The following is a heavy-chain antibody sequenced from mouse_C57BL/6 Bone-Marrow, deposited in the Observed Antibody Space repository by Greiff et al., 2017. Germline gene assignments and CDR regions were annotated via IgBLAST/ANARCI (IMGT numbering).Heavy chain of an antibody. D-gene: IGHD1-1*01. V-gene: IGHV5-9*01. Sequence: EVNVVEPGGGLVKPGGSLKLSCAASGFTFSSYTMSWVRQTPEQRLEWVATISGGGGNTYYPDSVKGRFTISRDNAKNTLYLQRSSLRSEDTALYDGARQTGYGSSIYAMDYWGQGTSVTVSS. CDR3: ARQTGYGSSIYAMDY. CDR1: GFTFSSYT. J-gene: IGHJ4*01. CDR2: ISGGGGNT.